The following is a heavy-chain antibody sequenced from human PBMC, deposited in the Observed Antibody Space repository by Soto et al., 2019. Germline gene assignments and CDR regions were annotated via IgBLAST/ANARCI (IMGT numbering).Heavy chain of an antibody. J-gene: IGHJ6*02. Sequence: ASVKVSCKASGYTFTSYYMHWVRQAPGQGLEWMGIFDPKDGETIYAQKFQGRVTMTEDTPTDTAYMELSSLRSEDTAVYYCATVSAGTTFDYYYGMDVWGQGTTVTVSS. D-gene: IGHD1-1*01. V-gene: IGHV1-24*01. CDR2: FDPKDGET. CDR1: GYTFTSYY. CDR3: ATVSAGTTFDYYYGMDV.